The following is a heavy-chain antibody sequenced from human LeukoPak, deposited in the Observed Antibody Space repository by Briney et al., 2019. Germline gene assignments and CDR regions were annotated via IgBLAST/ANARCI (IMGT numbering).Heavy chain of an antibody. CDR2: MSYDGSNK. CDR1: GFTFSDYA. J-gene: IGHJ4*02. V-gene: IGHV3-30*18. CDR3: AKERPKKMLLRSDWDH. Sequence: TGGSLRLSCAASGFTFSDYAMTWVRQAPGKGPEWVAVMSYDGSNKYSASSVKGRFTISRDNSKNTVHLQMNSLRTEDTAVYYCAKERPKKMLLRSDWDHWGQGTLVTVSS. D-gene: IGHD3-9*01.